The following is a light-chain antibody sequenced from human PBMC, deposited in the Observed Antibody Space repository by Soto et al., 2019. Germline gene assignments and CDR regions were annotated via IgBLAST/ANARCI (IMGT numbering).Light chain of an antibody. CDR3: QQRSDWHSVT. CDR2: DAF. J-gene: IGKJ5*01. V-gene: IGKV3-11*01. Sequence: EIVLTQSPATLSLSPGERATLSCRASQSVSNYLAWYQQKPGQAPRLLISDAFNRATGIPARFSGSGSGTDFTLTISSLEPEDFAVYYCQQRSDWHSVTFGQGTRLEIK. CDR1: QSVSNY.